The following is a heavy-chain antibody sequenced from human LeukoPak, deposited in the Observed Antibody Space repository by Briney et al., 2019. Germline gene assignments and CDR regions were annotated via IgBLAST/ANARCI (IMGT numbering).Heavy chain of an antibody. Sequence: AGGSLRLSCAASGFTFSDYAMHWVRQAPGKGLEWVSGISWNGGSIGYADSVKGRFTISRDNAKNSLYLQMNSLRAEDTALYYCSKDYLAELNCGGDCYQGSFDIWGQGTMVTVSS. CDR1: GFTFSDYA. CDR2: ISWNGGSI. V-gene: IGHV3-9*01. J-gene: IGHJ3*02. D-gene: IGHD2-21*01. CDR3: SKDYLAELNCGGDCYQGSFDI.